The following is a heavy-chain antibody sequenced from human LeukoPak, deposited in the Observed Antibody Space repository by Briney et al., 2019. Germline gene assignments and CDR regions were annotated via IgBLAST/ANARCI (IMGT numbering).Heavy chain of an antibody. CDR3: ARDLWVWGIAAAGTNY. J-gene: IGHJ4*02. CDR2: ISAYNGNT. CDR1: GYTFTSYG. V-gene: IGHV1-18*01. D-gene: IGHD6-13*01. Sequence: GASVKVSCKASGYTFTSYGISWVRQAPGQGLEWMGWISAYNGNTNYAQKLQGRVTTTTDTSTSTAYVELRSLRSDDTAVYYCARDLWVWGIAAAGTNYWGQGTLVNVSS.